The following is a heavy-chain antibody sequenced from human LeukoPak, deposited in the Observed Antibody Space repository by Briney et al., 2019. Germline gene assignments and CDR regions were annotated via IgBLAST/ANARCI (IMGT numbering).Heavy chain of an antibody. D-gene: IGHD6-19*01. CDR1: GFTFGDYA. CDR3: ARISSGWYKEVGYFDY. Sequence: GGSLRLSCTASGFTFGDYAMSWVRQAPGKGLEWVSSISSSSSYIYYADSVKGRFTISRDNAKNSLYLQMNSLRAEDTAVYYCARISSGWYKEVGYFDYWGQGTLVTVSS. V-gene: IGHV3-21*01. CDR2: ISSSSSYI. J-gene: IGHJ4*02.